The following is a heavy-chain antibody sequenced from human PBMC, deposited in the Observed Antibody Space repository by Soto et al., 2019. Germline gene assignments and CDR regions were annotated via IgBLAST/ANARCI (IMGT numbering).Heavy chain of an antibody. CDR2: INDRGSI. CDR3: ARESHDILTGPPWVWYFDL. D-gene: IGHD3-9*01. Sequence: QVQLQQWGAGPLRPLETLSLTCGVSGGAFSGYYWAWIRQSPGKGLEWIGEINDRGSINYNPSLKSRVSISVVTSKNHYSLNLRSVTAADTAVYYCARESHDILTGPPWVWYFDLWGRGTLVTVSS. CDR1: GGAFSGYY. V-gene: IGHV4-34*01. J-gene: IGHJ2*01.